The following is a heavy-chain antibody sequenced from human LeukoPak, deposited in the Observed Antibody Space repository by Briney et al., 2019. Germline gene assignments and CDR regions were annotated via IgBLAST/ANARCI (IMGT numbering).Heavy chain of an antibody. CDR3: ARDIYYGSGSYAPDY. D-gene: IGHD3-10*01. CDR2: ISAYNGNT. V-gene: IGHV1-18*01. CDR1: GYTFTSYG. J-gene: IGHJ4*02. Sequence: ASVKVSCKASGYTFTSYGISWVRQAPGQGLEWMGWISAYNGNTNYAQKLQGRDTMTTDTSTSTAYMELRSLRSDDTAVYYCARDIYYGSGSYAPDYWGQGTLVTVSS.